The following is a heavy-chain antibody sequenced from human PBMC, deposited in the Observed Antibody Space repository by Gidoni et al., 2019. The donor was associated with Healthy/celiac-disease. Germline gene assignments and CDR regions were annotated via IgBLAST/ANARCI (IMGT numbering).Heavy chain of an antibody. D-gene: IGHD3-22*01. CDR1: GFTFSSYS. V-gene: IGHV3-48*02. CDR2: ISSSSSTI. J-gene: IGHJ4*02. Sequence: EVQLVESGGGLVQPGGSLRLSCAASGFTFSSYSMNWVRQAPGKGLEWVSYISSSSSTIYYADSVKGRFTISRDNAKNSLYLQMNSLRDEDTAVYYCARLGVVVITHYPPDFDYWGQGTLVTVSS. CDR3: ARLGVVVITHYPPDFDY.